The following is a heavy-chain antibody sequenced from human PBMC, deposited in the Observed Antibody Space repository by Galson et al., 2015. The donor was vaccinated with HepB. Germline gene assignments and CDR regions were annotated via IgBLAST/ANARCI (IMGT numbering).Heavy chain of an antibody. Sequence: QAPGKGLEWVAAISGSGGTTYYADSMKGRFTISRHNSKNTLYLQINSLRAEDTAIYYCAKGGGDFWSGPLFDPWGQGTLVTVSS. D-gene: IGHD3-3*01. J-gene: IGHJ5*02. CDR3: AKGGGDFWSGPLFDP. CDR2: ISGSGGTT. V-gene: IGHV3-23*01.